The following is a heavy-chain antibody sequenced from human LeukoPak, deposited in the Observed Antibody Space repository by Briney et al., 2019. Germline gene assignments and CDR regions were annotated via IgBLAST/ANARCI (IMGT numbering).Heavy chain of an antibody. CDR2: ISYDGSNK. D-gene: IGHD6-13*01. Sequence: GGSLRLSCAASGFTFSSYGMHWVRQAPGKGLEWVAVISYDGSNKYYADSVKGRFTISRDNSKNTLYLQMNSLSAEDTAVYYCAKDRRPQLVSNWFDPWGQGTLVTVSS. CDR1: GFTFSSYG. CDR3: AKDRRPQLVSNWFDP. J-gene: IGHJ5*02. V-gene: IGHV3-30*18.